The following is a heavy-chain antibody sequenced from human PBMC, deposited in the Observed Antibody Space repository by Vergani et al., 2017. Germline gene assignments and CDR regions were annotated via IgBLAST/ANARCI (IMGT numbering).Heavy chain of an antibody. Sequence: QVQLVQSGAEVKKPGASVKVSCKASGYTFTGYYMHWVRQAPGQGLEWMGWINPNSGGTNYAQKLQGRVTMTTDTSTSTAYMELRSLRSDDTAVYYCASSAGAYCSSTSCYSSWGQGTLVTVSS. J-gene: IGHJ5*02. CDR1: GYTFTGYY. V-gene: IGHV1-2*02. CDR3: ASSAGAYCSSTSCYSS. CDR2: INPNSGGT. D-gene: IGHD2-2*01.